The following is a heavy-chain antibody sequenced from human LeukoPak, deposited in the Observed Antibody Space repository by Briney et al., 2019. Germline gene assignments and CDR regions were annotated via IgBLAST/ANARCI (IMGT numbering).Heavy chain of an antibody. D-gene: IGHD3-22*01. CDR1: GFTFNNYA. J-gene: IGHJ4*02. V-gene: IGHV3-30*04. CDR2: ISYDGSNK. Sequence: GGSLRLSCAASGFTFNNYAIHWVRQAPGKGLEWVAVISYDGSNKYYADSVKGRFTISRDNSKNTLYLQMNSLRVEDTALYYCARDSEKWLLLHTSLDCWGQGTLVTVSS. CDR3: ARDSEKWLLLHTSLDC.